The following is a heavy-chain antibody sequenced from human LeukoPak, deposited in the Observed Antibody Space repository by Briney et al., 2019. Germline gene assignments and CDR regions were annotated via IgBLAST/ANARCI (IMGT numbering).Heavy chain of an antibody. CDR1: GLTFSSYA. CDR2: ISYDGSNR. CDR3: AKDHYKIVGASPFDY. Sequence: QSGGSLRLSCAASGLTFSSYAMHWVRQAPGKGLEWVAVISYDGSNRYYADSVKGRFTISRDNSKNTLYLQMNSLRAEDTAVYYCAKDHYKIVGASPFDYWGQGTLVTVSS. J-gene: IGHJ4*02. D-gene: IGHD1-26*01. V-gene: IGHV3-30*04.